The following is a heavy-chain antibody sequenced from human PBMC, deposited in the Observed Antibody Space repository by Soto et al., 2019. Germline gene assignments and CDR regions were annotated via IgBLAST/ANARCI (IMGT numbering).Heavy chain of an antibody. CDR1: GGSFSGYY. V-gene: IGHV4-34*01. J-gene: IGHJ5*02. CDR2: INHSGST. CDR3: ARYQRGYSGYGRSLDP. Sequence: SETLSLTCAVYGGSFSGYYWSWIRQPPGKWLEWIGVINHSGSTNFISSLKSRVTISVDTSKNQFSLKLSSVTAADTFVYYCARYQRGYSGYGRSLDPWGQGTLVTVSS. D-gene: IGHD5-12*01.